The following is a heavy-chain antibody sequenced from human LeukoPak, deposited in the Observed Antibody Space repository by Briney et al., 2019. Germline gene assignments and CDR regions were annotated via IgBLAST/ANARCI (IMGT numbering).Heavy chain of an antibody. V-gene: IGHV1-2*02. Sequence: ASVKVSCKASGYTFTGYYMHWVRQAPGQGLEWMGWINPNSGGTNYAQKFQGRVTMTRDTSISTVYMELRRLRSDDTAVYYCARDRVGHQLVGRKYYYYYMDVWGKGTTVTISS. CDR2: INPNSGGT. CDR3: ARDRVGHQLVGRKYYYYYMDV. CDR1: GYTFTGYY. J-gene: IGHJ6*03. D-gene: IGHD6-13*01.